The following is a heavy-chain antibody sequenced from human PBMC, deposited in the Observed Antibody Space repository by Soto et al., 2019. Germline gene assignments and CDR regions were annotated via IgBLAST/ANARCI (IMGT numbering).Heavy chain of an antibody. D-gene: IGHD3-22*01. CDR2: INSDGTST. Sequence: PGGSLRLSCAASGFTLSKYWMHWVRQAPGQGLVWVSRINSDGTSTGYADSVKGRFTISRDNAKNTLYLQMNSLRVEDTAVYYCARDPIGYYYDKSGYHDYWGQGTPVTVAS. CDR1: GFTLSKYW. J-gene: IGHJ4*02. CDR3: ARDPIGYYYDKSGYHDY. V-gene: IGHV3-74*01.